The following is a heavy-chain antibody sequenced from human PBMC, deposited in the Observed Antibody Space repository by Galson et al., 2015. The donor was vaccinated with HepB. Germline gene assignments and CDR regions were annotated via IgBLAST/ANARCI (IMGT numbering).Heavy chain of an antibody. Sequence: SLRLSCAASGFTFSNYAMSWVRQAPGKGLEWVSAISGSGSSTYYADPVKGRFTISRDNSKNTLYLQMNSLRAEDTAVYYCAKLNLRIAAVTLGYFDYWGQGTLVIVSS. V-gene: IGHV3-23*01. CDR1: GFTFSNYA. CDR2: ISGSGSST. CDR3: AKLNLRIAAVTLGYFDY. J-gene: IGHJ4*02. D-gene: IGHD6-25*01.